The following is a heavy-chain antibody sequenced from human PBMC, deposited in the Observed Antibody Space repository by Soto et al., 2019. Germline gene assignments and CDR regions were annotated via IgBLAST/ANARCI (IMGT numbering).Heavy chain of an antibody. D-gene: IGHD5-18*01. CDR2: ISGSGGST. CDR3: AKGSTGLSYVIIDY. CDR1: GFTFSSYA. Sequence: PGGSLRLSCAASGFTFSSYAMSWVRQAPGKGLEWVSAISGSGGSTYYADSVKGRFTISRDNSKNTLYLQMNSLRAEDTAVYYCAKGSTGLSYVIIDYWGQGTLVTVSS. V-gene: IGHV3-23*01. J-gene: IGHJ4*02.